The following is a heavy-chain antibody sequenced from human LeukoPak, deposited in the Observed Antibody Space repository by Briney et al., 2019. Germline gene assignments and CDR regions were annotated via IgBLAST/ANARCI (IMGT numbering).Heavy chain of an antibody. J-gene: IGHJ4*02. CDR3: ARGPGYGHYFDY. CDR2: ISSNRDTI. CDR1: GFTFDTYP. Sequence: PGGSLRLSCAAAGFTFDTYPMNWVRQAPGRGLEWISYISSNRDTIYYAASVKGRFTISRDNARYSLYLQMNSLRDEDTVVYYCARGPGYGHYFDYWGQGALVTASS. D-gene: IGHD5-12*01. V-gene: IGHV3-48*02.